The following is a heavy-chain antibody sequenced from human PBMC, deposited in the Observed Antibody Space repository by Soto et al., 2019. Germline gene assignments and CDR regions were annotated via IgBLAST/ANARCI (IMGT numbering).Heavy chain of an antibody. D-gene: IGHD3-22*01. CDR3: ARVDYYDSSGPLDI. Sequence: PVGSLRLSCAASGFTVSSNYMSWVRQAPGKGLEWVSVIYSGGSTYYADSVKGRFTISRDNSKNTLYLQMNSLRAEDTAVYYCARVDYYDSSGPLDIWGQGTMVTVSS. V-gene: IGHV3-53*01. CDR1: GFTVSSNY. J-gene: IGHJ3*02. CDR2: IYSGGST.